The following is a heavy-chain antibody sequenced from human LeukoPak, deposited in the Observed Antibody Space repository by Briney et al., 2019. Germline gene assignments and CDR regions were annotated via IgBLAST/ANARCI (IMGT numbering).Heavy chain of an antibody. CDR1: GFTFSTYW. V-gene: IGHV3-7*01. Sequence: GGSLRLSCVASGFTFSTYWMSWVRQAPGKGLEWVANLKQDGSVKHYVDSVKGRFTISRDNAKNTLYLQMNSLRAEDTAVYYCARDLVAVAGFLTDYYYYYMDAWGKGTTVTVSS. CDR3: ARDLVAVAGFLTDYYYYYMDA. J-gene: IGHJ6*03. D-gene: IGHD6-19*01. CDR2: LKQDGSVK.